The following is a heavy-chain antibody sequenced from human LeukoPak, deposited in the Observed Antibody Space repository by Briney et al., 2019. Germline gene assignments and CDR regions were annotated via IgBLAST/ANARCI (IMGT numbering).Heavy chain of an antibody. CDR3: ARDIEQWLVRGFFDY. CDR1: GFTFDDYA. CDR2: ISYDGSNK. V-gene: IGHV3-30-3*01. J-gene: IGHJ4*02. Sequence: PGGSLRLSCAASGFTFDDYAMHWVRQAPGKGLGWVAVISYDGSNKYYADSVKGRFTISRDNSKNTLYLQMNSLRAEDTAVYYCARDIEQWLVRGFFDYWGQGTLVTVSS. D-gene: IGHD6-19*01.